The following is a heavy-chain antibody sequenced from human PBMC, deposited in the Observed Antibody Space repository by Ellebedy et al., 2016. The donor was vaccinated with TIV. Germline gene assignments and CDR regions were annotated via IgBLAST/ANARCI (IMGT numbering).Heavy chain of an antibody. CDR1: AGSLRPYY. CDR3: AKVHKGWDIFDT. Sequence: SETLSLTCVVSAGSLRPYYWTWIRQSPGRGLEWIGYAYYSGSTSYNPSLKSRATISVDRSKNQFSLRLSSVTAADTAVYYCAKVHKGWDIFDTWGQGTTVTVSS. CDR2: AYYSGST. V-gene: IGHV4-59*01. J-gene: IGHJ6*02. D-gene: IGHD3-9*01.